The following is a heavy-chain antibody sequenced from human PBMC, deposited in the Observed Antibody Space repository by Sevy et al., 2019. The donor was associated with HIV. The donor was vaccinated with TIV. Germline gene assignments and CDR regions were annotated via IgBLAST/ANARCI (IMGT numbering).Heavy chain of an antibody. CDR2: ISGRGGST. J-gene: IGHJ4*02. V-gene: IGHV3-23*01. CDR1: GFTFSSYA. CDR3: ARAVNYDILTGYYTSYYFDY. D-gene: IGHD3-9*01. Sequence: GGSLRLSCAASGFTFSSYAMSWVRQAPGKGLEWVSAISGRGGSTYYADSVKGRFTISRDNSKNTLYLQMNSLRAEDTAVYYCARAVNYDILTGYYTSYYFDYWGQGTLVTVSS.